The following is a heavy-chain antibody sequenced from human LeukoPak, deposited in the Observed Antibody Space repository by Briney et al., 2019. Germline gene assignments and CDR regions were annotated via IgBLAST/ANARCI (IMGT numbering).Heavy chain of an antibody. CDR2: INQDGGVK. CDR3: ATTHDSAGNS. J-gene: IGHJ5*02. V-gene: IGHV3-7*01. Sequence: SGGSLRLSCAASGFTFSNSWMSWVRQAPGKGLEWVANINQDGGVKFYVDSVKGRFTISRDNAKNSLYLQVTSLRAEDTAVYYCATTHDSAGNSWGRGTLVTVS. CDR1: GFTFSNSW. D-gene: IGHD6-13*01.